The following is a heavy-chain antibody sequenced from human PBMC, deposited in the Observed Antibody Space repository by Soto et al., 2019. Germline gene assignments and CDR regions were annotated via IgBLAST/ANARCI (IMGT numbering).Heavy chain of an antibody. CDR3: ASSYVEMATIIYYYGMDV. Sequence: QVQLVQSGAEVKKPGSSVKVSCKASGGTFSSYAISWVRQAPGQGLEWMGGIIPIFGTANYAQKFQGRVTITADESTSTAYMELSNLRSEDTAVYYCASSYVEMATIIYYYGMDVWGQGTTVTVSS. V-gene: IGHV1-69*01. CDR1: GGTFSSYA. CDR2: IIPIFGTA. D-gene: IGHD5-12*01. J-gene: IGHJ6*02.